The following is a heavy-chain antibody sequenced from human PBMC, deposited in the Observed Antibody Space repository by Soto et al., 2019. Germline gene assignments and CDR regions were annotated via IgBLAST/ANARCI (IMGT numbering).Heavy chain of an antibody. CDR1: GFTFSSYA. Sequence: GGSLRLSCAASGFTFSSYAMSWVRQAPGKGLEWVSAISGSGGSTYYADSVKGRFTISRDNSKNTLYLQMNSLRAEDTAVYCCAARPKGDWYFDLWGRGTLVTVSS. CDR2: ISGSGGST. CDR3: AARPKGDWYFDL. J-gene: IGHJ2*01. V-gene: IGHV3-23*01.